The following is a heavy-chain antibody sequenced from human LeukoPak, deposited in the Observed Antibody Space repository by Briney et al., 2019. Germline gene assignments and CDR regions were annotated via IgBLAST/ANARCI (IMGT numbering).Heavy chain of an antibody. Sequence: SETLSLTCTVSGGSISSYYWSWIRQPPGKGLEWIGYIYYSGSTNYNPSLKSRVTISVDTSKNQFSLKLSSVTAADTAVYYCAREVWYGGFDYWGQGTLVTASS. J-gene: IGHJ4*02. CDR2: IYYSGST. CDR1: GGSISSYY. V-gene: IGHV4-59*01. D-gene: IGHD6-13*01. CDR3: AREVWYGGFDY.